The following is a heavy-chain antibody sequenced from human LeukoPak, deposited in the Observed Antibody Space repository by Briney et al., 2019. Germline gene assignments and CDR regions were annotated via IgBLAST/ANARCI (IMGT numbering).Heavy chain of an antibody. CDR1: GGSISSYY. Sequence: SETLSLTCTVSGGSISSYYWSWLRQPPGKGLEWIGYIYYSGSTNYNPSLKSRVTISVDTSKNQFSLKLSSVTAADTAVYYCAGDDFWSGYSSYYYYGMDVWGQGTTVTVSS. CDR2: IYYSGST. D-gene: IGHD3-3*01. CDR3: AGDDFWSGYSSYYYYGMDV. J-gene: IGHJ6*02. V-gene: IGHV4-59*12.